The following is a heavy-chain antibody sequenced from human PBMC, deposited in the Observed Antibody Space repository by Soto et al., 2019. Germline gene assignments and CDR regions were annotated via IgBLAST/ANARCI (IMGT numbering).Heavy chain of an antibody. V-gene: IGHV4-34*01. CDR1: GGSFSGYY. D-gene: IGHD2-8*01. CDR2: INHSGST. CDR3: ASMLSVDXXSX. Sequence: QVQLQQWGAGLLKPSETLSLTCAVYGGSFSGYYWSWIRQPPGKGLEWIGEINHSGSTNYNPSLKSRVTISVDTSKNQFSXXXXXXXXXXXXXXXCASMLSVDXXSXWGQXTLVT. J-gene: IGHJ4*02.